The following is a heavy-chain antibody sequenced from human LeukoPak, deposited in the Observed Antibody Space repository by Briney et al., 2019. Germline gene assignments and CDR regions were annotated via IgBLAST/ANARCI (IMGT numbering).Heavy chain of an antibody. Sequence: SETLSLTCAVSGGSISSSNWWSWVRQPPGKGLEWIGEIYHSGSTNYSPSLKSRVTISVDKSKNQFSLKLSSATAADTAVYYCASPQYSSGWYGDGYWGQGTLVTVSS. CDR1: GGSISSSNW. CDR2: IYHSGST. J-gene: IGHJ4*02. V-gene: IGHV4-4*02. D-gene: IGHD6-19*01. CDR3: ASPQYSSGWYGDGY.